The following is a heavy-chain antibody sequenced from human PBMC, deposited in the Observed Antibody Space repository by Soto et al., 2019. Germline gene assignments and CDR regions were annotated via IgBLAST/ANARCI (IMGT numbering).Heavy chain of an antibody. V-gene: IGHV1-2*02. J-gene: IGHJ1*01. CDR1: RLTIGGNY. CDR3: VAERGPGRVDPDF. D-gene: IGHD5-12*01. CDR2: MNPESGDS. Sequence: KVSCKEPRLTIGGNYLWWPRQDPTVGLVWLGWMNPESGDSQYGETFQGRVTMTRDTSSATVHMELSGLRPDDTGRYYCVAERGPGRVDPDFWVQGTQVPGS.